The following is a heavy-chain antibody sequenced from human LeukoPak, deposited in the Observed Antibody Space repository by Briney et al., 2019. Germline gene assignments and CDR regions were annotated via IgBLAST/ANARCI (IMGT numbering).Heavy chain of an antibody. CDR3: AREIVQYGYSYGYGYFDY. Sequence: GGSLRLSCAASGFTFSSYSMNWVRQAPGKGLEWVASISSSSSYIYYADSVKGRFTISRDNAKNSLYLQMTSLTAEDLAVYYCAREIVQYGYSYGYGYFDYWGQGTLVTVSS. CDR1: GFTFSSYS. D-gene: IGHD5-18*01. CDR2: ISSSSSYI. V-gene: IGHV3-21*01. J-gene: IGHJ4*02.